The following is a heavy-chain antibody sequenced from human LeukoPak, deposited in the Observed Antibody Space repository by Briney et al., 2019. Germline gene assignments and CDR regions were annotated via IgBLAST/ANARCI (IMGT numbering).Heavy chain of an antibody. Sequence: GGSLRLTCAVSGFTFSSYAMSWVRQAPGKGLEWVSAISGSGGSTYYADSVKGRFTISRDNSKNTLHLQMNSLRAEDTAVYYCAKDKVVRGVREFDPWGQGTLVTVSS. CDR2: ISGSGGST. D-gene: IGHD3-10*01. CDR3: AKDKVVRGVREFDP. V-gene: IGHV3-23*01. CDR1: GFTFSSYA. J-gene: IGHJ5*02.